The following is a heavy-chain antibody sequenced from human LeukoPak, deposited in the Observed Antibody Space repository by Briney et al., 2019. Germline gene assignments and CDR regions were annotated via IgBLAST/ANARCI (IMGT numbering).Heavy chain of an antibody. J-gene: IGHJ5*01. CDR2: IYYSGST. Sequence: KPSETLSLTCTVSGGSISSSSYYWGWIRQPPEKGLEWIGTIYYSGSTYYNPSLKSRVTISVDTSKNQFSLKLSSVTAADTAVYYCARHQKGISSWFSSWGQGTLVAVSS. D-gene: IGHD6-13*01. V-gene: IGHV4-39*01. CDR1: GGSISSSSYY. CDR3: ARHQKGISSWFSS.